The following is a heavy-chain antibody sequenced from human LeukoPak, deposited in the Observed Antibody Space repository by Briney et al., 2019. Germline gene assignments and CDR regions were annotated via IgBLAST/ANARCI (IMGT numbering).Heavy chain of an antibody. CDR1: GFTFSSYS. D-gene: IGHD2-2*02. V-gene: IGHV3-21*01. J-gene: IGHJ6*02. CDR2: ISSSSSYI. CDR3: ARGVVVVPAAIPYYYYGMDV. Sequence: GGSLRLSCAASGFTFSSYSMNWVRQAPGKGLERVSSISSSSSYIYYADSVKGRFTISRDNAKNSLYLQMNSLRAEDTAVYYCARGVVVVPAAIPYYYYGMDVWGQGTTVTVSS.